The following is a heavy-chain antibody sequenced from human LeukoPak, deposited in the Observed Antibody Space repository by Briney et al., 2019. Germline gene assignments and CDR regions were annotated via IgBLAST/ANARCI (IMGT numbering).Heavy chain of an antibody. D-gene: IGHD3-22*01. CDR3: ARGNYYDSSFDY. V-gene: IGHV1-8*01. CDR1: GYTFTSYD. J-gene: IGHJ4*02. Sequence: ASVKVSCKAAGYTFTSYDIKWVGQATGQGREGMGWMNPNSGKTGYAQKFQGRVTMTRNTSISTAYMELSSLRSEDTAVYYCARGNYYDSSFDYWSQGTLVTVSS. CDR2: MNPNSGKT.